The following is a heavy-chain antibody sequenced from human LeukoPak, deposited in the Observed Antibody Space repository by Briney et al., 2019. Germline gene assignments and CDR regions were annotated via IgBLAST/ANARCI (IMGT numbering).Heavy chain of an antibody. CDR2: IYYSGST. J-gene: IGHJ5*02. Sequence: SETLSLTYTVSGGSISSYYWSWIRQPPGKGLEWIGYIYYSGSTNYNPSLKSRVTISVDTSKNQFSLKLSSVTAADTAVYYCASLGTSTYNWFDPWGQGTLVTVSS. CDR3: ASLGTSTYNWFDP. V-gene: IGHV4-59*01. D-gene: IGHD3-16*01. CDR1: GGSISSYY.